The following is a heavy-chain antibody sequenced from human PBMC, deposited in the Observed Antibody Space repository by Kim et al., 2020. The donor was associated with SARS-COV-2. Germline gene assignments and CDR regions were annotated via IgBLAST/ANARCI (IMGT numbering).Heavy chain of an antibody. Sequence: GGSLRLSCAASGFTVSSNYMSWVRQAPGKGLEWVSVIYSGGSTYYADSVKGRFTISRDNSKNTLYLQMNSLRAEDTAVYYCASSYSGSYYFDYWGQGTLVTVSS. CDR1: GFTVSSNY. CDR2: IYSGGST. CDR3: ASSYSGSYYFDY. D-gene: IGHD1-26*01. J-gene: IGHJ4*02. V-gene: IGHV3-53*01.